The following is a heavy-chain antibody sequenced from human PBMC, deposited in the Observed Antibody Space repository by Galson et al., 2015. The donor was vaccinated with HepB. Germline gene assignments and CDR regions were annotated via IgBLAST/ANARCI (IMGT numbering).Heavy chain of an antibody. CDR3: AKSGYYYDSSGYYLLDY. V-gene: IGHV3-23*01. Sequence: SLRLSCAASGFTFSSYAMSWVRQAPGKGLEWVSAISGSGGSTYYADSVKGRFTISRDNSKNTLYLQMNSLRAEDTAVYYCAKSGYYYDSSGYYLLDYWGQGTLVTVSS. J-gene: IGHJ4*02. CDR1: GFTFSSYA. CDR2: ISGSGGST. D-gene: IGHD3-22*01.